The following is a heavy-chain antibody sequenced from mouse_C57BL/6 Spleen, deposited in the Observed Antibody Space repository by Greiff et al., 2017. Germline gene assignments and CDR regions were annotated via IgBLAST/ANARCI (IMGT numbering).Heavy chain of an antibody. CDR2: LDPSASYT. CDR3: ARSHYDYDGGAY. D-gene: IGHD2-4*01. CDR1: GYTFTSYW. Sequence: VQLQQSGAELVRPGTSVKLSCKASGYTFTSYWMHWVKQRPGQGLEWIGVLDPSASYTNYNQKFKGKATLTVDTSSSTAYIQLSSLTSEDSAVYYCARSHYDYDGGAYWGQGTLVTVSA. J-gene: IGHJ3*01. V-gene: IGHV1-59*01.